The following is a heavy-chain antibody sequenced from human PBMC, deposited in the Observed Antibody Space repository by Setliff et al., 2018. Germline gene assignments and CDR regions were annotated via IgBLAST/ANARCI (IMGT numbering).Heavy chain of an antibody. V-gene: IGHV3-21*01. CDR2: IDTSSYWI. D-gene: IGHD2-2*01. CDR3: ARSESCGSTHCSPYDY. Sequence: AGGSLSLSCAASGFTFTAYTMNWVRQAPGQGLEWVASIDTSSYWIYYADSVKGRFAISRDNAENSLYLQMNSLRAEDTAVYYCARSESCGSTHCSPYDYWGQGTLVTVSS. CDR1: GFTFTAYT. J-gene: IGHJ4*02.